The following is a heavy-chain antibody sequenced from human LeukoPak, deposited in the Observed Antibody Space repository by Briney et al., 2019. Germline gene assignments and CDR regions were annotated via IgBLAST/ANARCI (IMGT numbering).Heavy chain of an antibody. D-gene: IGHD5-18*01. CDR3: ARDRGTLPPQRGYSYGRNDWFDP. J-gene: IGHJ5*02. CDR2: INPSGGST. CDR1: GYTFTSYY. Sequence: GASVKVSCKASGYTFTSYYMHWVRKAPGQGLEWMGIINPSGGSTSYAQKFQGRVTMTRDTSTSTVYMELSSLRSEDTAVYYCARDRGTLPPQRGYSYGRNDWFDPWGQGTLVTVSS. V-gene: IGHV1-46*01.